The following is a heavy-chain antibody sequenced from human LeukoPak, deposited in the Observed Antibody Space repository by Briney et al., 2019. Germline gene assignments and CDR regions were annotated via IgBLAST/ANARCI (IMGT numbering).Heavy chain of an antibody. CDR2: ISGYNGDT. V-gene: IGHV1-18*01. J-gene: IGHJ4*02. CDR3: ASSPAVAGSLGSY. Sequence: GASVKVSCKASGYTFTKCGFTWVRQAPGQGLEWMGWISGYNGDTNYAQKFQGRVTMTTDTSTSTVYMELRSLRSDDTAVFYCASSPAVAGSLGSYWGQGTLVTVSS. CDR1: GYTFTKCG. D-gene: IGHD6-19*01.